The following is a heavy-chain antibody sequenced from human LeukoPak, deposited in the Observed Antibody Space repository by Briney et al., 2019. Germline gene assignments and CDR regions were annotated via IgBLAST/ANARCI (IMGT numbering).Heavy chain of an antibody. Sequence: WASVKVSCKASGGTFSSYAISWVRQAPGQGLEWMGGIIPIFGTANYAQKFQGRVTMTRDTSTSTVYMELSSLRSEDTAVYYCARDPYNWNYGLDPWGQGTLVTVSS. D-gene: IGHD1-7*01. J-gene: IGHJ5*02. V-gene: IGHV1-69*05. CDR1: GGTFSSYA. CDR2: IIPIFGTA. CDR3: ARDPYNWNYGLDP.